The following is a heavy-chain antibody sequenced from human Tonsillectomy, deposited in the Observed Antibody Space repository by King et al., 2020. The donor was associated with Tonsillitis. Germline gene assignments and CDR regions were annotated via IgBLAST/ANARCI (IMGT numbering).Heavy chain of an antibody. J-gene: IGHJ4*02. CDR3: ARDLEVYGDLDF. V-gene: IGHV3-7*03. D-gene: IGHD4-17*01. CDR1: GFTFTGYW. CDR2: INQDGSEK. Sequence: VQLVESGGGLVQPGGSPRLSCAASGFTFTGYWMSCVRQAPGKGLEWVANINQDGSEKYYVDSVKGRFTISIDNAKNSLYLQMNSLRAEDTGVYYCARDLEVYGDLDFWGQGTLVTVSS.